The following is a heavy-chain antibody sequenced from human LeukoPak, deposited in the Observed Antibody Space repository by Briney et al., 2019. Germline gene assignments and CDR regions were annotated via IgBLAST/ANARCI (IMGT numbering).Heavy chain of an antibody. CDR2: ISTSSGTT. V-gene: IGHV3-23*01. CDR1: GFTFSSSA. D-gene: IGHD1-1*01. CDR3: ATTLLRASTYMDV. Sequence: PGGSLRLSCAASGFTFSSSAMSWVRQAPGKGLEWVSSISTSSGTTSYADSVKGRFTISRGNSKNTLYLQMNSLRAEDTAMYYCATTLLRASTYMDVWGKGTTVTVSS. J-gene: IGHJ6*03.